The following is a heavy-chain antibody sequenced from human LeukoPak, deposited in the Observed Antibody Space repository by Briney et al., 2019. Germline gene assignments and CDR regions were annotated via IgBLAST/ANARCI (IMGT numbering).Heavy chain of an antibody. Sequence: GASVKVSCKASGYTFTSYGISWVRQAPGQGLEWMGIINPSGGSTSYAQKFQGRVTMTRDMSTSTVYMELSSLRSEDTAVYYCARGNIAAAGPDFDYWGQGTLVTVSS. CDR2: INPSGGST. V-gene: IGHV1-46*01. CDR3: ARGNIAAAGPDFDY. D-gene: IGHD6-13*01. CDR1: GYTFTSYG. J-gene: IGHJ4*02.